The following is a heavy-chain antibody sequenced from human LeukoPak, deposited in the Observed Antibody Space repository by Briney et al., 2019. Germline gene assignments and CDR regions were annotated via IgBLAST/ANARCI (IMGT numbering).Heavy chain of an antibody. CDR2: ISAYNGNT. V-gene: IGHV1-18*01. J-gene: IGHJ4*02. CDR3: ARGAGDYGDYVFDY. D-gene: IGHD4-17*01. Sequence: ASVKVSCKASGYTFTSYGISWVRQAPGQGLEWMGRISAYNGNTNYAQKLQGRVTMTTDTSTSTAYMELRSLRSDDTAVYYCARGAGDYGDYVFDYWGQGTLVTVSS. CDR1: GYTFTSYG.